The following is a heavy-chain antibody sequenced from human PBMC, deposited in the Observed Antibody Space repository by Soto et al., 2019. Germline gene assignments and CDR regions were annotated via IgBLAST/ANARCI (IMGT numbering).Heavy chain of an antibody. V-gene: IGHV1-69*08. D-gene: IGHD3-10*01. CDR1: GGTFSSYT. CDR3: ARDPLPTDYYGSGSSRY. Sequence: QVQLVQSGAEVKKPGSSVKVSCKASGGTFSSYTISWVRQAPGQGLEWMGRIIPILGIENYAQKFQGRVTITADKSTSTAYMELSSLRSEDTAVYYCARDPLPTDYYGSGSSRYWGQGTLVTVSS. J-gene: IGHJ4*02. CDR2: IIPILGIE.